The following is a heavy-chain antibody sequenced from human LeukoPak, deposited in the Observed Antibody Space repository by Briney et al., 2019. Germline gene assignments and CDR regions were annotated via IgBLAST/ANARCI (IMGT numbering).Heavy chain of an antibody. CDR3: ARDGGYSYGYPDY. J-gene: IGHJ4*02. V-gene: IGHV4-31*03. CDR1: GGSISSGGYY. CDR2: IYYSGST. Sequence: TSETLSLTCTVSGGSISSGGYYWSWIRQHPGKGLEWIGYIYYSGSTYYNPSLKSRVTISVDTSKHQFSLKLSPVTAADTAVYYCARDGGYSYGYPDYWGQGTLVTVSS. D-gene: IGHD5-18*01.